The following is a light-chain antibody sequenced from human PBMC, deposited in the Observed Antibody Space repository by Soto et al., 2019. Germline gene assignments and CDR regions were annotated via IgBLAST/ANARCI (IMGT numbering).Light chain of an antibody. J-gene: IGLJ3*02. CDR2: EVN. CDR1: NNDVGAYNY. V-gene: IGLV2-14*01. Sequence: QSALTQPASVSGSPGQSSTISCTGSNNDVGAYNYVSWYQQHPGKAPKLIIYEVNNQPSGVSHRFSGSKSGNTASLTISGLQADDEADYYCASYTISSTRVFGGGTKLTVL. CDR3: ASYTISSTRV.